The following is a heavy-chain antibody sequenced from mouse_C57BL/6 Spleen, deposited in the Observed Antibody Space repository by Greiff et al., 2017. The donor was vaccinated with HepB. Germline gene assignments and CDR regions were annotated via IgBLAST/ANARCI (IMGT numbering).Heavy chain of an antibody. CDR3: ARRGDYDPWFAY. V-gene: IGHV1-55*01. CDR2: IYPGSGST. J-gene: IGHJ3*01. D-gene: IGHD2-4*01. CDR1: GYTFTSYW. Sequence: QVQLQQPGAELVKPGASVKMSCKASGYTFTSYWITWVKQWPGQGLEWIGDIYPGSGSTNYNEKFKSKATLTVDTSSSTAYMQLSSLTSEDSAVYYCARRGDYDPWFAYWGQGTLVTVSA.